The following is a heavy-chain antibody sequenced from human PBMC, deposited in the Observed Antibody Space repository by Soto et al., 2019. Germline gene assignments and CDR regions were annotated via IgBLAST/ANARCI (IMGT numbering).Heavy chain of an antibody. CDR3: VRDGTKTLRDWFDP. J-gene: IGHJ5*02. Sequence: SETLSRTCTVSGGSISNKRYYWGWIRQPPGKGLEWIGSIHYSGSTYDNPSLKSRVTISVDTSKNQLSLKLRSVTAADTAVYYCVRDGTKTLRDWFDPWGQGISVTVSS. V-gene: IGHV4-39*07. D-gene: IGHD1-1*01. CDR1: GGSISNKRYY. CDR2: IHYSGST.